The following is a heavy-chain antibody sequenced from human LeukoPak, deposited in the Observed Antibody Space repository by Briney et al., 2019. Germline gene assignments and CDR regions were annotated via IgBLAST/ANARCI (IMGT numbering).Heavy chain of an antibody. J-gene: IGHJ4*02. V-gene: IGHV4-39*01. CDR1: GGSISSSSYY. Sequence: KPSETLSLTCTVSGGSISSSSYYWGWIRQPPGKGLEWIGSIYYSGSTYYNPSLKSRVTISVGTSKNQFSLKLSSVTAADTAVYYCARLEMATPFDYWGQGTLVTVSS. CDR2: IYYSGST. D-gene: IGHD5-24*01. CDR3: ARLEMATPFDY.